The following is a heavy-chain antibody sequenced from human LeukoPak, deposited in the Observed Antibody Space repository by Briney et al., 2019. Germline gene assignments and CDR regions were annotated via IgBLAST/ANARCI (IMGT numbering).Heavy chain of an antibody. CDR1: GGSFSGYY. Sequence: KPSETLSLTCAVYGGSFSGYYWSWIRQPPGKGLEWIGEINHSGSTNYNPSLKSRVTISVDTSKNQFSLKLSSVTAADTAVYYCARGSPLSYRPNNWFDPWGQGTLVTVSS. V-gene: IGHV4-34*01. J-gene: IGHJ5*02. CDR2: INHSGST. CDR3: ARGSPLSYRPNNWFDP. D-gene: IGHD5-18*01.